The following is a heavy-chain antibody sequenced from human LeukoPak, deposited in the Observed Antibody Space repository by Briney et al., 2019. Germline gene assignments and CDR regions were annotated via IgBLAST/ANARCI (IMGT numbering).Heavy chain of an antibody. CDR3: AKGRGAFDI. D-gene: IGHD3-10*01. J-gene: IGHJ3*02. V-gene: IGHV3-30*18. CDR1: GFTFSSYG. Sequence: PGRSLRLSCVASGFTFSSYGMHWVRQAPGKGLEWVAVISNVGSNKYYADSVKGRFTISRDKSKNTLYLQMNSLRAEDTAVYYCAKGRGAFDIWGQGTMVSASS. CDR2: ISNVGSNK.